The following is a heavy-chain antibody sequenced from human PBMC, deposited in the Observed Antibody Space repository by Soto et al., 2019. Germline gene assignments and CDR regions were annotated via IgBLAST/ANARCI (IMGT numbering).Heavy chain of an antibody. CDR3: ARLYREYYDTSAYQYFDC. Sequence: PGESLKISCKGSGYSFTSYWIGWVRQMPGKGLEWMGIIYPGDSDTRYSPSFQGQVTISADKSISTAYLQWSSLKASDTAMYYCARLYREYYDTSAYQYFDCWGQGTLVTVSS. D-gene: IGHD3-22*01. CDR2: IYPGDSDT. J-gene: IGHJ4*02. CDR1: GYSFTSYW. V-gene: IGHV5-51*01.